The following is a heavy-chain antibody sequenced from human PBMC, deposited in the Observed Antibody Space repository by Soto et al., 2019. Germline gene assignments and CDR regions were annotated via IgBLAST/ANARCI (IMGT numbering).Heavy chain of an antibody. CDR3: ARDWTHHIDY. J-gene: IGHJ4*02. V-gene: IGHV3-33*01. CDR2: IWYDGINK. CDR1: GFTFRNYG. D-gene: IGHD1-1*01. Sequence: QVQLVESGGGVVQSGRPLRLSCAASGFTFRNYGMHWVRQAPGKGLEWVAVIWYDGINKYYADSVKGRFTISRDDSKNTLYLQMNSLRADDTAVYHCARDWTHHIDYWGQGTLVTVSS.